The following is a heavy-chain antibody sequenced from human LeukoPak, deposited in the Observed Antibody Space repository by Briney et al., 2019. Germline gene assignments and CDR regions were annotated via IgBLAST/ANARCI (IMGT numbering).Heavy chain of an antibody. CDR2: ITTSSTYI. J-gene: IGHJ6*03. D-gene: IGHD1-26*01. Sequence: PGGSLRLSCAASGFSFSTYNMNWVRQAPGKGLEWGSSITTSSTYIYYADSVKGRFTISRDNAQNSLYLQIDSLRAEDTAVYYCARDPYSGSYGDYYYYYMDVWGKGTTVTISS. V-gene: IGHV3-21*01. CDR1: GFSFSTYN. CDR3: ARDPYSGSYGDYYYYYMDV.